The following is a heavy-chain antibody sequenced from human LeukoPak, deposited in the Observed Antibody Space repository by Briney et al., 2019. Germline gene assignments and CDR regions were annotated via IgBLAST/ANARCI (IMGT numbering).Heavy chain of an antibody. Sequence: GGSLRLSCAASGFTFSSYSTNWVRQAPGKGLEWVSSISSSSSYIYYADSVKGRFTISRDNAKNSLYLRMNSLRAEDTAVYYCARDGAWAIFGVVSRNDAFDIWGQGTMVTVSS. CDR3: ARDGAWAIFGVVSRNDAFDI. CDR2: ISSSSSYI. CDR1: GFTFSSYS. D-gene: IGHD3-3*01. V-gene: IGHV3-21*01. J-gene: IGHJ3*02.